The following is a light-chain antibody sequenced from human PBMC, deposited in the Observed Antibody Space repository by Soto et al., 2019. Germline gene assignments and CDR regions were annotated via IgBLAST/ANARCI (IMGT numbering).Light chain of an antibody. CDR1: QSVTNNH. CDR2: SVS. CDR3: QQSSYSPLT. Sequence: EIVLTHSPGTLSLSPGERATLSCRASQSVTNNHLAWFQQRPGQAPKLLIYSVSSRATGIPDRFSGSGSGTDFTLTISRLEPEDFAVYFCQQSSYSPLTFGGGTKVEI. V-gene: IGKV3-20*01. J-gene: IGKJ4*01.